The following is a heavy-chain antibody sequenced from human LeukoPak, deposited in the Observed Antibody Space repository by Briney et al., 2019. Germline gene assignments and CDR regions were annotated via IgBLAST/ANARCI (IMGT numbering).Heavy chain of an antibody. V-gene: IGHV4-4*07. CDR3: ARSSPRWFGESPPKIPFDY. CDR2: IYTSGST. J-gene: IGHJ4*02. CDR1: GGSISSYY. D-gene: IGHD3-10*01. Sequence: SETLSLTCTVSGGSISSYYWSWIRQPAGKGLEGIGRIYTSGSTNYNPSLKSRVTMSVDTSKNQFSLKLSSVTAADTAVYYCARSSPRWFGESPPKIPFDYWGQGTLVTVSS.